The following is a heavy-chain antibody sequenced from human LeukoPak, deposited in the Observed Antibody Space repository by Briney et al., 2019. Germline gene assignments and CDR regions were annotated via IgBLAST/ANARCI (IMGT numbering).Heavy chain of an antibody. J-gene: IGHJ4*02. CDR1: DGSISYFY. V-gene: IGHV3-11*04. Sequence: LSLTCTVSDGSISYFYWSWIRQAPGKGLEWVSYISSSGNTTYNADSVKGRFSITRDNAKNSLYLQMNSLRAEDTAVYYCARDGGSAWFLDYWGQGTLVTVSS. CDR3: ARDGGSAWFLDY. D-gene: IGHD6-19*01. CDR2: ISSSGNTT.